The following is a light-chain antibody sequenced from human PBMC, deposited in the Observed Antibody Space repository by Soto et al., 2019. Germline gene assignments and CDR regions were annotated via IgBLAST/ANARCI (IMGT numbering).Light chain of an antibody. CDR1: SSDIGRFKY. CDR2: DVS. CDR3: SSYTTSSTYV. Sequence: QSVLTQPASVSGSPGQSITISCTGTSSDIGRFKYVSWYQQHPGKAPKLIIHDVSDRPSGVSNRFSGSKSGNTASLTISGLQAEDEADYYCSSYTTSSTYVFGTGTKLTVL. J-gene: IGLJ1*01. V-gene: IGLV2-14*03.